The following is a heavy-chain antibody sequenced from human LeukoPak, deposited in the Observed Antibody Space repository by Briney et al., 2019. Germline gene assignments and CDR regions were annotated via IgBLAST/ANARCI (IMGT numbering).Heavy chain of an antibody. J-gene: IGHJ4*02. V-gene: IGHV3-23*05. CDR1: GFSFSAYA. D-gene: IGHD2-15*01. Sequence: GGSLRLSCAASGFSFSAYAMSWVRQAPGKGLEWVSSISNSGSDTNYADSVKGRFTTSRDNSKNVLYLQMSSLSAEGTAVYYCAKRYCSGGYCYWGYAFDYWGQGTLVTVSS. CDR2: ISNSGSDT. CDR3: AKRYCSGGYCYWGYAFDY.